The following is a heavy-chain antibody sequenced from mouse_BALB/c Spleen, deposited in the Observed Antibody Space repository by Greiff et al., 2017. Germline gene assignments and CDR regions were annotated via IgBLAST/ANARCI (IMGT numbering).Heavy chain of an antibody. CDR2: INPSTGYT. D-gene: IGHD2-1*01. CDR3: ARRDGNYAWFAY. CDR1: GYTFTSYW. Sequence: VKLQESGAELAKPGASVKMSCKASGYTFTSYWMHWVKQRPGQGLEWIGYINPSTGYTEYNQKFKDKATLTADKSSSTAYMQLSSLTSEDSAVYYCARRDGNYAWFAYWGQGTLVTVSA. J-gene: IGHJ3*01. V-gene: IGHV1-7*01.